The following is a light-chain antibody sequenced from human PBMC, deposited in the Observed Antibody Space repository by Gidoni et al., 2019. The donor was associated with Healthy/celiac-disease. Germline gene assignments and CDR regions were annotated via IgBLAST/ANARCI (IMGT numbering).Light chain of an antibody. CDR3: QQYYSIPYS. V-gene: IGKV4-1*01. Sequence: SPDSLAVSLGERATINCKSRQSVLYSSNNKNYLAWYQQKPGQPPKLLIYWASTRESGVPDRFSGSGSGTDFTLTISSLQAEDVEVYYCQQYYSIPYSFGQGTKLEIK. J-gene: IGKJ2*03. CDR1: QSVLYSSNNKNY. CDR2: WAS.